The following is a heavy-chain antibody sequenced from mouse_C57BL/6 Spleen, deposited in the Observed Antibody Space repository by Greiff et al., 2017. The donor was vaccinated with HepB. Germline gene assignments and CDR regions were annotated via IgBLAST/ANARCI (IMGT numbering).Heavy chain of an antibody. Sequence: DVQLVESGGGLVKPGGSLKLSCAASGFTFSSYTMSWVRQTPEKRLEWVATISGGGGNTYYPDSVKGRFTISRDNAKNTLYLQMSSLRSEDTALYYCARLGIYYCSGPGYFDVWGTGTTVTVSS. J-gene: IGHJ1*03. CDR2: ISGGGGNT. CDR1: GFTFSSYT. V-gene: IGHV5-9*01. CDR3: ARLGIYYCSGPGYFDV. D-gene: IGHD1-1*01.